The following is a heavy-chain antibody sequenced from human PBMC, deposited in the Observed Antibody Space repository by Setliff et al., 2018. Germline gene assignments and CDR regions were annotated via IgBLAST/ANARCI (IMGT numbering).Heavy chain of an antibody. V-gene: IGHV4-4*07. D-gene: IGHD1-26*01. CDR3: ARTGTYRYFDY. CDR1: GDSISSYF. Sequence: SETLSLTCSVSGDSISSYFWTWIRQPAGKGLEWIGRFYISGTTTYNPSLKSRVTMSADTSKNQFSLNLSSVTAADTAVYYCARTGTYRYFDYWGQGALVTVSS. J-gene: IGHJ4*02. CDR2: FYISGTT.